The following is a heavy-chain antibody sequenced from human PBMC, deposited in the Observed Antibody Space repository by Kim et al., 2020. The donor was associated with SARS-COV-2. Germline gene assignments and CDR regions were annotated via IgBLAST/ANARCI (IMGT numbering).Heavy chain of an antibody. V-gene: IGHV4-34*01. CDR3: ARLSAGPVHSATPFDY. CDR1: GGSFSGYY. Sequence: SETLSLTCAVYGGSFSGYYWSWIRQPPGKGLEWIGEINHSGSTNYNPSLKSRVTISVDTSKNQFSLKLSSVTAADTAVYYCARLSAGPVHSATPFDYWGQGTLVTVSS. CDR2: INHSGST. J-gene: IGHJ4*02.